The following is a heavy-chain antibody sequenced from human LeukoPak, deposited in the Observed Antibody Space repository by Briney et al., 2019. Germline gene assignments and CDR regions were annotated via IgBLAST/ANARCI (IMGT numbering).Heavy chain of an antibody. CDR1: EFAVSANY. Sequence: GASLRLSCTCYEFAVSANYMSWVRQAPGKGLEWVSFIHPDGATFYAESVKGRFIISRDNSNNTLYLQINSLRVEDTAVYYCTKATFDHWGQGTMV. CDR2: IHPDGAT. CDR3: TKATFDH. D-gene: IGHD5-12*01. V-gene: IGHV3-53*01. J-gene: IGHJ3*01.